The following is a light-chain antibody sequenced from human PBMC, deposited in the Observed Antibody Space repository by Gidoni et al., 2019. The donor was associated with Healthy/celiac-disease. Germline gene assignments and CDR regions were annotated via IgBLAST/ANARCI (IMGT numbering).Light chain of an antibody. CDR1: PSISSY. CDR3: QQSYSTPET. V-gene: IGKV1-39*01. Sequence: IQMTQSPSSLSASVGDRVTITCRASPSISSYLNWYQQKPGKAPKLLIYAASSLQSGVPSRFSGSGSGTDFTLTSSSLQPEDFATYYCQQSYSTPETFXPXTKVDI. J-gene: IGKJ3*01. CDR2: AAS.